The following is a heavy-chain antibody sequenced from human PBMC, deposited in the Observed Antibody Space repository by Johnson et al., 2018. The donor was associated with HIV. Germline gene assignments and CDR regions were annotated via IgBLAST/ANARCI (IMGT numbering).Heavy chain of an antibody. CDR1: GFTFDDYA. V-gene: IGHV3-9*01. J-gene: IGHJ3*02. CDR2: ISWNSGSI. CDR3: AKETGNDAFDI. Sequence: DVQVVESGGGLVQPGRSLRLSCAASGFTFDDYAMHWVRQAPGKGLEWVSGISWNSGSIGYADSVKGRFTISRDNAKNSLYLQMNSLRAEDTALYYCAKETGNDAFDIWGQGTMVTVSS. D-gene: IGHD1-14*01.